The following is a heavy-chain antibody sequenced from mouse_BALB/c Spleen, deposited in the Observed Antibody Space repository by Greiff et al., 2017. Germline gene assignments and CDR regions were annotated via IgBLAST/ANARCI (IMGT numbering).Heavy chain of an antibody. CDR3: ARDDHYYFAY. CDR1: GFTFSDYY. Sequence: EVKLMESGGGLVKPGGSLKLSCAASGFTFSDYYMYWVRQTPEKRLEWVATISDGGSYTYYPDSVKGRFTISRDNAKNNLYLQMSSLKSEDTAMYYCARDDHYYFAYWGQGTLVTVSA. D-gene: IGHD1-2*01. V-gene: IGHV5-4*02. CDR2: ISDGGSYT. J-gene: IGHJ3*01.